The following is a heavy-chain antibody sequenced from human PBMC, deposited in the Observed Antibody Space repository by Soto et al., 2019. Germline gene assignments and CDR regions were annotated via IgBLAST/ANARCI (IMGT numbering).Heavy chain of an antibody. CDR2: ISYSAKT. V-gene: IGHV4-38-2*02. CDR1: GYSITSGFY. Sequence: SETLSLTCTVSGYSITSGFYWGWVRQSPGKGLEWIGSISYSAKTFYNPSLASRFSIAVDTSKNHFSLRLTSVTAAVTALYYWTRGAGAPWVRFDSWGLGTLVTVSS. D-gene: IGHD3-22*01. CDR3: TRGAGAPWVRFDS. J-gene: IGHJ4*02.